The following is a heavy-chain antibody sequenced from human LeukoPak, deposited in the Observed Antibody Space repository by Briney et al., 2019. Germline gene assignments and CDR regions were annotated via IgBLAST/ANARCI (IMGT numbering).Heavy chain of an antibody. CDR2: INHSGST. Sequence: SETLSLTCAVYGGSFSGYYWSWIRQPPGKGLEWIGEINHSGSTNYNPSLKSRVTISVDTSKNQFSLKLSSVTAADTAVYYCAREYQGQRLVYPQYNWFEPWGQGTLVTVSS. J-gene: IGHJ5*02. D-gene: IGHD6-13*01. V-gene: IGHV4-34*01. CDR3: AREYQGQRLVYPQYNWFEP. CDR1: GGSFSGYY.